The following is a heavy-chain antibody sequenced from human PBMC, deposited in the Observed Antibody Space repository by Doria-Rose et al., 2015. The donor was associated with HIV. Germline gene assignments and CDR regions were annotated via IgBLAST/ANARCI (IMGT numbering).Heavy chain of an antibody. V-gene: IGHV2-26*01. D-gene: IGHD6-13*01. CDR2: ISSDDER. CDR3: ARIKSSRWYHKYYFDF. Sequence: SGPVLVKPTETLTLTCTVSGVSLSSPGMGVSWIRQPPGKALEWLAHISSDDERSYNTSQKSRLPISRGTSKSQVVLTMTDMDPVDTATYYCARIKSSRWYHKYYFDFWGQGTLVIVSA. J-gene: IGHJ4*02. CDR1: GVSLSSPGMG.